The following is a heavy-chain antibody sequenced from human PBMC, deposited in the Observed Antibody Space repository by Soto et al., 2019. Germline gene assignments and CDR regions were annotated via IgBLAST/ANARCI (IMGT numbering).Heavy chain of an antibody. J-gene: IGHJ4*02. D-gene: IGHD6-19*01. CDR3: ARADSIAVAGYGPEY. CDR1: GFTFSSYS. CDR2: ISSSSSYI. Sequence: EVQLVESGGGLVKPGGSLRLSCAASGFTFSSYSMNWVRQAPGKGLEWVSSISSSSSYIYYADSVKGRFTISRDNAKNSLYLQMNSLRAEDTAVCYCARADSIAVAGYGPEYWGQGTLVTVSS. V-gene: IGHV3-21*01.